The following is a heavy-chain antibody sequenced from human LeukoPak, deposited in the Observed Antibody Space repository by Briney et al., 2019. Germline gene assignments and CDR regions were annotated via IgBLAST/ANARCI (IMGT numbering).Heavy chain of an antibody. D-gene: IGHD7-27*01. CDR3: ARYDWGSLDY. J-gene: IGHJ4*02. CDR2: IKQDGSDK. Sequence: GGSLRLSCAASGFTFSNYWMSWVLQAPGKGLEWVANIKQDGSDKYYVDSVKGRFTISRDNAKNSLYLQMNSLRTEDTALYYCARYDWGSLDYWGQGTLVTVSS. V-gene: IGHV3-7*03. CDR1: GFTFSNYW.